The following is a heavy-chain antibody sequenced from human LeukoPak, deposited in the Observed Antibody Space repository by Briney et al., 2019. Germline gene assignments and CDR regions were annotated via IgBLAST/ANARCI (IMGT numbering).Heavy chain of an antibody. CDR2: INYSGSI. D-gene: IGHD1-26*01. CDR3: ARARSGKWGFDY. V-gene: IGHV4-34*01. Sequence: SETLSLTCTVYGGSFSGYYWSWIRQPPGRGLEWIGEINYSGSINYNPSLKSRVTISVDTSKNQFSLKLSSVTAADTAVYYCARARSGKWGFDYWGQGTLVTVSS. CDR1: GGSFSGYY. J-gene: IGHJ4*02.